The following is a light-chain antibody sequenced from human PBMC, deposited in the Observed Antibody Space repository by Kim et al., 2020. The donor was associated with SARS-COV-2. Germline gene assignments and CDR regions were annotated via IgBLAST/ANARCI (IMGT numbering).Light chain of an antibody. CDR2: GAS. J-gene: IGKJ5*01. CDR1: RSISGN. Sequence: PPGERVTLACRASRSISGNLAWWRQKPGQAPGLIISGASTRATNIPSRFSGSGSGTEFTLTITTLQSEDFAVYYCQQYSDWRPITFGQGTRLEIK. V-gene: IGKV3-15*01. CDR3: QQYSDWRPIT.